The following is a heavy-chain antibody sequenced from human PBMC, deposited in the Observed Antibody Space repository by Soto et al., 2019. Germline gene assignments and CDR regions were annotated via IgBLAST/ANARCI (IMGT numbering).Heavy chain of an antibody. CDR1: GGTFSSYA. CDR2: IIPIFGTA. Sequence: SVKVSCKASGGTFSSYAVSWVRQAPGQGLEWMGGIIPIFGTANYAQKFQGRVTITADKSTGTAYMELSSLRSEDTAVYYCARGDSSGYYPYYYYYGMDVWGQGTTVTVSS. CDR3: ARGDSSGYYPYYYYYGMDV. D-gene: IGHD3-22*01. J-gene: IGHJ6*02. V-gene: IGHV1-69*06.